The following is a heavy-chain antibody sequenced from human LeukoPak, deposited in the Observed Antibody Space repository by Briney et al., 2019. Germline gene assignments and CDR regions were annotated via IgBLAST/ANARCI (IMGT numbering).Heavy chain of an antibody. V-gene: IGHV3-13*01. J-gene: IGHJ6*03. CDR1: GFTFSSYD. D-gene: IGHD3-22*01. Sequence: PGGSLRLSCAASGFTFSSYDMHWVRQATGKGLEWVSAIGTAGDTYYPGSVKGRFTISRENAKNSLYLQMNSLRAGDTAVYYCARGDYDSSGYYGPYYYYMDVWGKGTTATVSS. CDR2: IGTAGDT. CDR3: ARGDYDSSGYYGPYYYYMDV.